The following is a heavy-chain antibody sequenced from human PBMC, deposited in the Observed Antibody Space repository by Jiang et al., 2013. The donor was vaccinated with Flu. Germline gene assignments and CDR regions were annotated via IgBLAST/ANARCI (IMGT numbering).Heavy chain of an antibody. CDR1: GYTLTEVA. Sequence: GAEVKKQGASVKVSCKVSGYTLTEVAVHWMRQAPGKGFEWMGGFDPEQGDTIFAQNFQGRVTMTEDTSTTTAYMELRSLTSDDTAVYYCARDHRDYGLDVWGLGTTVTVSS. V-gene: IGHV1-24*01. CDR2: FDPEQGDT. J-gene: IGHJ6*02. CDR3: ARDHRDYGLDV.